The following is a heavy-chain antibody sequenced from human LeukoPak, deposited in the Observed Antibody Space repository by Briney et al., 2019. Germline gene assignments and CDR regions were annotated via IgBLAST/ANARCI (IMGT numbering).Heavy chain of an antibody. CDR3: ARDGGTDWYDP. Sequence: AGGSLRLSCAASGFSISGYWRTWVRQAPGKGQEWVANIKQDGSVKTYVDSVKGRFTISRDNAKNSLYLQMDSLRVEDTAMYYCARDGGTDWYDPWGQGTLVTVSS. CDR2: IKQDGSVK. J-gene: IGHJ5*02. V-gene: IGHV3-7*01. CDR1: GFSISGYW. D-gene: IGHD3-16*01.